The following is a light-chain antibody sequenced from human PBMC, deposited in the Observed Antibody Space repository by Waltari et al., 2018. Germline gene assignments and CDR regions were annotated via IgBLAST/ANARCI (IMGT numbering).Light chain of an antibody. Sequence: SYELTQPPSVSVSPGQTARITCSGYALPKKFDYWYQQKSGQAPVFVIYEDSDRPSGIPEIFSGSSSGTMATLTINGAQVEDEADYYCYSTDISGNHRVFGGGTKLTVL. J-gene: IGLJ3*02. CDR2: EDS. V-gene: IGLV3-10*01. CDR3: YSTDISGNHRV. CDR1: ALPKKF.